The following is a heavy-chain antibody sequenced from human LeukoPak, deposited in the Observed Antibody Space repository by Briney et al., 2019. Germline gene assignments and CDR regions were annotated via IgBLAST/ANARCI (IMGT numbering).Heavy chain of an antibody. Sequence: PSETLSLTCGVSGYSISSGRYWAWIRQPPGKGLEWLGSVFHDGSTYYSSSLKGRLTISVDTSKNQFSLNVRSVTAADSAIYYCARSLSVAGIDYWGQGTRVTVS. V-gene: IGHV4-38-2*01. CDR3: ARSLSVAGIDY. CDR2: VFHDGST. J-gene: IGHJ4*02. D-gene: IGHD2-21*01. CDR1: GYSISSGRY.